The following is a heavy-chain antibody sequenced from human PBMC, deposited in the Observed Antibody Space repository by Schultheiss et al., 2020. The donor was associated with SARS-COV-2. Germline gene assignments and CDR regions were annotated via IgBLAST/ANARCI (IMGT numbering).Heavy chain of an antibody. CDR3: ASGPYGDYAFDI. J-gene: IGHJ3*02. CDR1: GYTFTSYV. V-gene: IGHV1-3*01. Sequence: ASVKVSCKASGYTFTSYVISWVRQAPGQGLEWMGWINAGNGNTKYSQKFQGRVTITRDTSASTAYMELSSLRSEDTAVYYCASGPYGDYAFDIWGQGTMVTVSS. D-gene: IGHD4-17*01. CDR2: INAGNGNT.